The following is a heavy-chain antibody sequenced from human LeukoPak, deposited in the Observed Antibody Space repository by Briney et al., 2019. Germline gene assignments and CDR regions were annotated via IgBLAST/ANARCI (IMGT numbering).Heavy chain of an antibody. CDR2: IWYDGSNE. CDR3: AREVPTYYYFDY. D-gene: IGHD3-10*01. CDR1: GFTFSLYA. Sequence: GRSLRLSCAASGFTFSLYAMHWVGQAPGKGLEWGAIIWYDGSNENYADSVEGRFTISRDNSKNTLYLQMNSLRAEDTAVYYCAREVPTYYYFDYWGRGTLVTVSS. J-gene: IGHJ4*02. V-gene: IGHV3-33*08.